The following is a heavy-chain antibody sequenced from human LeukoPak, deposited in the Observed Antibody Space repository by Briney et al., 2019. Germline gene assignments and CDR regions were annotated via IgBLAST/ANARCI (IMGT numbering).Heavy chain of an antibody. CDR2: IKEDGSAK. Sequence: GGSLRLSCAASGFTFSTYWMSWVRQAPGKGLESVANIKEDGSAKYSVDSVKGRFTISRDNAKNTLYLQMNSLRAEDTAVYYCARDSPGYGAYDLGWGQGTLVTVSS. V-gene: IGHV3-7*04. J-gene: IGHJ4*02. CDR1: GFTFSTYW. D-gene: IGHD5-12*01. CDR3: ARDSPGYGAYDLG.